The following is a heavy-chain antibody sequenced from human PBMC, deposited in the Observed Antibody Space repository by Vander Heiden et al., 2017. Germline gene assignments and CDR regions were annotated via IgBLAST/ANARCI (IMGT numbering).Heavy chain of an antibody. CDR1: GFTVSSYW. J-gene: IGHJ3*02. Sequence: EVQLVESGGGLVQPGGSLRISCAASGFTVSSYWMSWVRQATGKGLEWAANTKKDGGEKYYVDSVVGRFTISRDNAKNSLYLQMNSLRAEDTAVYYCARDSSYGDPLFAFDIWGQGTMVTVSS. CDR3: ARDSSYGDPLFAFDI. V-gene: IGHV3-7*01. D-gene: IGHD4-17*01. CDR2: TKKDGGEK.